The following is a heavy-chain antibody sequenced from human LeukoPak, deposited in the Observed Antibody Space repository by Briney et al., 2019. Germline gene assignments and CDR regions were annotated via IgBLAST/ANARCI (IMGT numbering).Heavy chain of an antibody. CDR2: ISGSGDST. J-gene: IGHJ4*02. Sequence: GGSLRLSCAASGFTFSSYAMSWVRQAPGKGLEWDSHISGSGDSTYYADSVKGRFTISRDNSKNTLYLQMNSLRAEDTAVFYCARVATKGNYYDSSGYSLDYWGQGTLVTVSS. CDR3: ARVATKGNYYDSSGYSLDY. D-gene: IGHD3-22*01. CDR1: GFTFSSYA. V-gene: IGHV3-23*01.